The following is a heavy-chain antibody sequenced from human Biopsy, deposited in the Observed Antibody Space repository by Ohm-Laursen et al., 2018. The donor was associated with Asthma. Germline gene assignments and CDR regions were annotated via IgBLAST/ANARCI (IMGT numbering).Heavy chain of an antibody. Sequence: GSLRLSCSALGFTVSRDHMFWVRQAPGKGLEWVSVIYSGGTSHTADSVRGRFTISRDFSKNTLHLQMHSLRVEDTAVYYCARGDSSSWSHYYFDYWGQGTLVTVSS. CDR3: ARGDSSSWSHYYFDY. V-gene: IGHV3-53*01. CDR1: GFTVSRDH. CDR2: IYSGGTS. D-gene: IGHD6-13*01. J-gene: IGHJ4*02.